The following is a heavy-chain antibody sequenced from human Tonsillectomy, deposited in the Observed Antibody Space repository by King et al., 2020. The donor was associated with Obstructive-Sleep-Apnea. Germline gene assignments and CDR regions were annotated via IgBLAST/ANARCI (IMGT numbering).Heavy chain of an antibody. J-gene: IGHJ4*02. V-gene: IGHV3-11*01. CDR2: ISGYGSTI. CDR1: GFTFSDYY. Sequence: VQLVESGGGLVKPGGSLRLSCAASGFTFSDYYMSWIRQAPGKGRGWVSYISGYGSTIYYADSVKGRFTISRDNANNSLYLQMNSLRAEDTAVYYCATRIPAALLYWGQGTLVTVSP. CDR3: ATRIPAALLY. D-gene: IGHD6-13*01.